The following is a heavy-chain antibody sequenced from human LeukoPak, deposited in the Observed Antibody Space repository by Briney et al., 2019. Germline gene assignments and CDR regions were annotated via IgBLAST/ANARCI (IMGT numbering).Heavy chain of an antibody. J-gene: IGHJ5*02. CDR3: ARDDCSSISCYHNWFDP. D-gene: IGHD2-2*01. Sequence: GGSLRLACAASGFTFSSYWMSWVRQAPGKGLEWVANIKQDGSEKYYVDSVKGRFTISRDNAKNSLYLQMNSLRAEDTAVYYCARDDCSSISCYHNWFDPWGQGTLVTVSS. V-gene: IGHV3-7*01. CDR2: IKQDGSEK. CDR1: GFTFSSYW.